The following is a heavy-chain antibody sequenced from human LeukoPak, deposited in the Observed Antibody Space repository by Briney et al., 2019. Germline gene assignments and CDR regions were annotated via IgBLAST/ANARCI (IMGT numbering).Heavy chain of an antibody. V-gene: IGHV3-30*04. CDR1: GFTFIGYA. D-gene: IGHD6-19*01. Sequence: GGSLRLSCAASGFTFIGYAMHWVRQAPGKGLEWVAVISSDGNKKYYADSVKGRFTISRDNSKNTLYLQMNSLRAEDTAVYYCASLTAVAGPLGYWGQGTLVTVSS. J-gene: IGHJ4*02. CDR2: ISSDGNKK. CDR3: ASLTAVAGPLGY.